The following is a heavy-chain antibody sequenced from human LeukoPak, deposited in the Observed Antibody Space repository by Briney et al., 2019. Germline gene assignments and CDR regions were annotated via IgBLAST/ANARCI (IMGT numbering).Heavy chain of an antibody. V-gene: IGHV4-31*03. Sequence: SETLSLTCTVSGGSISSGGYYWSWIRQHPGKGLEWIGYIYYSGSTYYNPSLNSRVTISVDTSKNQFSLKLSSVTAADTAVYYCARTTVTRGIWFDPWGQGTLVTVSS. CDR3: ARTTVTRGIWFDP. J-gene: IGHJ5*02. D-gene: IGHD4-17*01. CDR1: GGSISSGGYY. CDR2: IYYSGST.